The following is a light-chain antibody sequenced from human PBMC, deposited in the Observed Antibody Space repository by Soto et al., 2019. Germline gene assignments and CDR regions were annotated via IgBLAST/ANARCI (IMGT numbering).Light chain of an antibody. CDR1: QSVSSSY. CDR3: HHYGSYPLLA. J-gene: IGKJ4*01. CDR2: GAT. Sequence: EIALTQSPGTLSLSPGERATLSCRASQSVSSSYLAWYQQKPGQAHRLLIYGATSRATGMPDRFSGRVCGTDFAITISRPETEDFAVYYCHHYGSYPLLAFGGGTKVEIK. V-gene: IGKV3-20*01.